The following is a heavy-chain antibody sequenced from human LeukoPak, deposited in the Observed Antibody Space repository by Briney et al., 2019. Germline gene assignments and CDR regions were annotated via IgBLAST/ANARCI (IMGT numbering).Heavy chain of an antibody. CDR1: GYTFTNYY. Sequence: RVASVKVSCTASGYTFTNYYMHWVRQAPGQGLEWMGIINPSGGSTSYAQKFQGRVTMTRDMSTSTVYMELSSLRSEDTAVYYCARDPGLRGYYYYMDVWGKGTTVTVSS. CDR2: INPSGGST. D-gene: IGHD5/OR15-5a*01. J-gene: IGHJ6*03. CDR3: ARDPGLRGYYYYMDV. V-gene: IGHV1-46*01.